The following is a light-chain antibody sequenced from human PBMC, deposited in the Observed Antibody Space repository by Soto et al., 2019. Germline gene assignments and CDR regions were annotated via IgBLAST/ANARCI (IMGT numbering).Light chain of an antibody. V-gene: IGKV3-20*01. CDR1: QSVNNNY. CDR3: QQFGSSRT. J-gene: IGKJ1*01. CDR2: GAS. Sequence: IVLTQSPGTLSVSPGERATLSCRASQSVNNNYLAWYHQKPGQAPRLLIYGASSRATGIPDRFSGSGSGTDFTLTISRLEPEDFAVYYCQQFGSSRTFGQGTKVDIK.